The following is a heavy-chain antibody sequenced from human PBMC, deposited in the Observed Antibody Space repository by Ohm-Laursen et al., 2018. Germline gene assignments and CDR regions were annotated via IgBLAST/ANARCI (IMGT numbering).Heavy chain of an antibody. V-gene: IGHV3-33*01. CDR1: GFTFSSYG. CDR3: ARAVGCSGGTCYFDY. Sequence: SLRLSCAASGFTFSSYGMHWVRQAPGKGLEWVAVIWYDGSNKYYADSVKGRFTISRDNSKNTLYLQMNSPRAEDTAVYYCARAVGCSGGTCYFDYWGQGTLVTVSS. J-gene: IGHJ4*02. CDR2: IWYDGSNK. D-gene: IGHD2-15*01.